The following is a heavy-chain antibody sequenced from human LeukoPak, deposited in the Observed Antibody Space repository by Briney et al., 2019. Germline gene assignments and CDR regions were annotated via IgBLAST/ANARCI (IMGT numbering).Heavy chain of an antibody. V-gene: IGHV1-69*05. CDR3: ARVSGIGYSGYAPIDY. J-gene: IGHJ4*02. CDR1: GGTFSSYA. CDR2: IIPIFGTA. D-gene: IGHD5-12*01. Sequence: ASVKVSCKASGGTFSSYAISWVRQAPGQGLEWMGGIIPIFGTANYAQKFQGRVTITTDESTSTAYMELSSLRSEDTAVYYCARVSGIGYSGYAPIDYWGQGTLVTVSS.